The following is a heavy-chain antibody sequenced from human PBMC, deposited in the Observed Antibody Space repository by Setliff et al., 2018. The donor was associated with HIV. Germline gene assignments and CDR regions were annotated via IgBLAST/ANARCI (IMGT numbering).Heavy chain of an antibody. D-gene: IGHD2-2*01. CDR3: AKEDQRVTSVDY. V-gene: IGHV3-15*07. CDR2: IKSKTDGGTT. J-gene: IGHJ4*02. CDR1: GFTFSDAW. Sequence: PGGSLRLSCATSGFTFSDAWMDWVRQAPGKGLEWVGRIKSKTDGGTTDYAAPVRGRFTISRDDSKSTLYLQMNSLRSEDTAVYYCAKEDQRVTSVDYWGQGTPVTVSS.